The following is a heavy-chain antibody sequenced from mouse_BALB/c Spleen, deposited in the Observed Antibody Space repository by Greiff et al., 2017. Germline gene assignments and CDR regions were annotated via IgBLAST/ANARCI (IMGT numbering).Heavy chain of an antibody. Sequence: VQLQESGPGLVAPSQSLSITCTVSGFSLTSYGVHWVRQPPGKGLEWLGVIWAGGSTNYNSALMSRLSISKDNSKSQVFLKMNSLQTDDTAMYYCARLAFGNYFDYWGQGTTLTVSS. J-gene: IGHJ2*01. CDR2: IWAGGST. D-gene: IGHD1-1*02. V-gene: IGHV2-9*02. CDR3: ARLAFGNYFDY. CDR1: GFSLTSYG.